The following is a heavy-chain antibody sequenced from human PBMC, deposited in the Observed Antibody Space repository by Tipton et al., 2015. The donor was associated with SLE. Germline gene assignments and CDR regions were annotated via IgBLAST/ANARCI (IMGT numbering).Heavy chain of an antibody. CDR2: ISSGVSRT. V-gene: IGHV3-23*03. D-gene: IGHD3-3*01. CDR3: AKGESIAIFGALSGNWAAS. CDR1: GFTFSSYV. J-gene: IGHJ5*01. Sequence: SLRLFCEASGFTFSSYVMSWVRQAPGKGLEWVALISSGVSRTYYVESVKGRFTVTRAKSKNILYLQMNRLRAEETAMYYCAKGESIAIFGALSGNWAASWGQGTLVTPSS.